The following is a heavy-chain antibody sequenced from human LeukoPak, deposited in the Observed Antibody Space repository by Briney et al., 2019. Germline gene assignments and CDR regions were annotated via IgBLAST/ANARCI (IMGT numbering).Heavy chain of an antibody. Sequence: ASVKVSCKASGGTFSSYAISWVRQAPGQGLEWMGGIIPIFGTANYAQKFQGRVTITTDESTSTAYMELSSLRSDDTAVYYCARASYCSSTSCYRGYTDVWGKGTTVTVSS. V-gene: IGHV1-69*05. CDR2: IIPIFGTA. CDR3: ARASYCSSTSCYRGYTDV. J-gene: IGHJ6*03. CDR1: GGTFSSYA. D-gene: IGHD2-2*02.